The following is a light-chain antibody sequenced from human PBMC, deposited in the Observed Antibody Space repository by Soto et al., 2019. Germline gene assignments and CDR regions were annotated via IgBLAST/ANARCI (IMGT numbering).Light chain of an antibody. Sequence: EIVLTQSPVTLSLSPGERATLSCRASQSVSSFLAWYQQKPGQPPRLLIYDVSHRAAGIPARFSGSGSGTDFTLTISSLEPEDFAVYHSLQRTDWPPVYTFGQGTKLEIK. J-gene: IGKJ2*01. CDR3: LQRTDWPPVYT. CDR2: DVS. CDR1: QSVSSF. V-gene: IGKV3-11*01.